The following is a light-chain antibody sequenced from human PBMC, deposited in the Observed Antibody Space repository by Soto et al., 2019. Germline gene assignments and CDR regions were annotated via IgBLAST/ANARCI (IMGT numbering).Light chain of an antibody. CDR3: QQYYSGLWT. CDR2: WAS. V-gene: IGKV4-1*01. CDR1: QSVLYSVNNENY. J-gene: IGKJ1*01. Sequence: DIVMTQSPDSLAVSLGERATINCKSSQSVLYSVNNENYLAWYQQKPGQPPKLLIYWASTRESGVPDRFSGRGSGTDFTLTISSLQAEDVAVYYCQQYYSGLWTLGQGTKVEIK.